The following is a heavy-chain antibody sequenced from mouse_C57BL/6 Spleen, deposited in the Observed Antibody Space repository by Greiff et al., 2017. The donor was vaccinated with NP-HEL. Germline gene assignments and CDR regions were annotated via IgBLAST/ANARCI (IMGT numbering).Heavy chain of an antibody. CDR2: IGPGSGST. CDR3: ARFCEWYYFDY. Sequence: VQLQQSGAELVKPGASVKISCKASGYTFTDYYINWVKQRPGQGLEWIGKIGPGSGSTYYNEKFKGKATLTADKSSSTAYMQLRSLTSEDSAVYVCARFCEWYYFDYWGQGTTLTVSS. J-gene: IGHJ2*01. V-gene: IGHV1-77*01. CDR1: GYTFTDYY. D-gene: IGHD1-1*02.